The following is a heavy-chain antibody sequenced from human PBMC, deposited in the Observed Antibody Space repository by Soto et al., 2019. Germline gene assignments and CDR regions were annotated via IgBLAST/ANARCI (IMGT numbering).Heavy chain of an antibody. CDR3: ARAYSSGWSLPFDY. Sequence: GSLRLSCAASGFTFNNYAMHWVRQAPGKGLEWVAVTPYDEKNKYHTDSVKGRFTISRDNSKNTLYLQMDNLRTEDTAVYYCARAYSSGWSLPFDYWGQGTLVTV. D-gene: IGHD6-19*01. J-gene: IGHJ4*02. V-gene: IGHV3-30*04. CDR1: GFTFNNYA. CDR2: TPYDEKNK.